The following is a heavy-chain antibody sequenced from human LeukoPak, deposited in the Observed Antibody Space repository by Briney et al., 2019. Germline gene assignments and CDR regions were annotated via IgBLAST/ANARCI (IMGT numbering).Heavy chain of an antibody. Sequence: SETLSLTCAVYGGSFSGYYWSWIRQPPGKGLEWIGEINHSGSTNYNPSLKSRVTISVDTSKNQFSLKLSSVTAADTAVYYCARETAEPQIVVATGNWFDPWGQGTLVTVSS. D-gene: IGHD2-21*02. V-gene: IGHV4-34*01. CDR2: INHSGST. CDR1: GGSFSGYY. CDR3: ARETAEPQIVVATGNWFDP. J-gene: IGHJ5*02.